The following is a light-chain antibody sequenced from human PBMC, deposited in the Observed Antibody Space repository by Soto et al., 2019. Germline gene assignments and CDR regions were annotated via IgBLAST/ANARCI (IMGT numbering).Light chain of an antibody. V-gene: IGKV3-20*01. CDR3: QRYGG. J-gene: IGKJ1*01. CDR2: SAS. CDR1: QSVSSSY. Sequence: EVVLTQSPGTLSLSQGERATLSCRASQSVSSSYLVWYQQKPGQAPRLLIYSASSRATGIPDRFSGSGSGTDFTLTISRLEPEDFAVYYCQRYGGFGQGTKVDIK.